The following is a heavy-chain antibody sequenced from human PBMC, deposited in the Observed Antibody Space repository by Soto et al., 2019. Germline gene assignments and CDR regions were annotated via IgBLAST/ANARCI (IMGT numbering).Heavy chain of an antibody. Sequence: QVQLQESGPGLVKPSQTLSLTCTVSGGSISSDDYYWSWIRQPPGKGLVWIGYIYYSGSTYSNPSLKSRVTITVDTSKNQFSLKLSSVTAADTAVYYCARQHGYSGLSRFDPWGQGTLVTVSS. D-gene: IGHD5-12*01. CDR3: ARQHGYSGLSRFDP. CDR1: GGSISSDDYY. CDR2: IYYSGST. V-gene: IGHV4-30-4*01. J-gene: IGHJ5*02.